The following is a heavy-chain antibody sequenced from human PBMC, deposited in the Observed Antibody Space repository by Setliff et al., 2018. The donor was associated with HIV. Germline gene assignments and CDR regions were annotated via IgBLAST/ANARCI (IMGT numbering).Heavy chain of an antibody. V-gene: IGHV3-23*03. D-gene: IGHD6-13*01. Sequence: GGSLRLSCAASGFTFSSYAMSWVRQAPGKGLEWVSVIYSGSFSTYYADSVKGRFTISRDNSKNTLYLQMNSLRAEDTAVYYCAKDEQQQLALDYWGQGTLVTVSS. CDR2: IYSGSFST. J-gene: IGHJ4*02. CDR3: AKDEQQQLALDY. CDR1: GFTFSSYA.